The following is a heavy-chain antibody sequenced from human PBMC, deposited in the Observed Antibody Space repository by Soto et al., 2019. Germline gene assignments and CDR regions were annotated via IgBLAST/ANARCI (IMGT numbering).Heavy chain of an antibody. CDR3: ARDTVPENDFWSGYGFSNWFDP. J-gene: IGHJ5*02. CDR1: GFTFSSYS. CDR2: ISSSSSTI. Sequence: GSLRLSCAASGFTFSSYSMNWVRQAPGKGLEWVSYISSSSSTIYYADSVKGRFTISRDNAKNSLYLQMNSLRAEDTAVYYCARDTVPENDFWSGYGFSNWFDPWGQGTLVTVSS. V-gene: IGHV3-48*01. D-gene: IGHD3-3*01.